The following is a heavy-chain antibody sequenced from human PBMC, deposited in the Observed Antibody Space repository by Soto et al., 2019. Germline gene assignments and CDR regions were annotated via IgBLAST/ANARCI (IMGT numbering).Heavy chain of an antibody. Sequence: SVKVSCKASGGTFSSYTVSWVRQAPGQGLEWMGGIIPMYGTSNYAQKFQGRVTMTRDTSTSTVYMELSSLRSEDTAVYYCARDSMATQDAFDIWGQGTMVTVSS. D-gene: IGHD5-12*01. CDR3: ARDSMATQDAFDI. V-gene: IGHV1-69*05. CDR1: GGTFSSYT. CDR2: IIPMYGTS. J-gene: IGHJ3*02.